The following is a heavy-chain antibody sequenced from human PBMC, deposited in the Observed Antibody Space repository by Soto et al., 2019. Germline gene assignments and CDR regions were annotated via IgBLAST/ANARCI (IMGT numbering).Heavy chain of an antibody. CDR3: ARVGGSATGCSGGSCRRCYYFDY. CDR2: IYYSGCT. CDR1: GGSISSGGYY. Sequence: QVQLQESGPGLVKPSQTLSLTCTVSGGSISSGGYYWSWIRQHPGKGLEWIGYIYYSGCTYYNPSLKSRVPISVDTSKNQFSLKLSSVTAADTDVYYCARVGGSATGCSGGSCRRCYYFDYWGQGTLVTVSS. J-gene: IGHJ4*02. D-gene: IGHD2-15*01. V-gene: IGHV4-31*03.